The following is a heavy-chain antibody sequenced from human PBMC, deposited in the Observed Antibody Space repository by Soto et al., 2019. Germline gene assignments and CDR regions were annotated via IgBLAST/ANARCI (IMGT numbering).Heavy chain of an antibody. J-gene: IGHJ4*02. Sequence: GGSLRLSCAAPGFTFSSYSMNWVRQAPGKGLEWVSSISSSSSYIYYADSVKGRFTISRDNAKNSLCLQMNSLRAEDTAVYYCARGTSVLAYCGGDCSHFDYWGQGTLVTVSS. D-gene: IGHD2-21*02. CDR2: ISSSSSYI. CDR3: ARGTSVLAYCGGDCSHFDY. CDR1: GFTFSSYS. V-gene: IGHV3-21*01.